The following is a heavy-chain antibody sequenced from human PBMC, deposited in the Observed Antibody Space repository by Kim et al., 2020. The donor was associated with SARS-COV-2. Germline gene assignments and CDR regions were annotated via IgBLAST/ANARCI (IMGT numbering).Heavy chain of an antibody. V-gene: IGHV3-30*04. J-gene: IGHJ6*02. D-gene: IGHD3-3*01. CDR1: GFTFTSYA. Sequence: GSLRLSCAASGFTFTSYAIYWVRQAPGKGLEWVALISYDGSNKYYGDSVKGRLTISRDNSKNTVFLQMNSLRAEDTAVYYCARDLRLVWRGYYDCYYSGMDVWGQGTTVTVS. CDR2: ISYDGSNK. CDR3: ARDLRLVWRGYYDCYYSGMDV.